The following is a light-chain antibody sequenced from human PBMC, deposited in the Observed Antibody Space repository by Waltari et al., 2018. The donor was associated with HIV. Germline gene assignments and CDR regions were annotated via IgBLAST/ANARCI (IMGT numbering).Light chain of an antibody. CDR3: AAWDDSLNGLWV. CDR1: SSNIGRNT. CDR2: TDN. V-gene: IGLV1-44*01. Sequence: TISCSGASSNIGRNTVNWFQLLPGTAPKLLIYTDNQRPSGVPDRFSGSKSGTSASLAISGLQSEDEADYFCAAWDDSLNGLWVFGGGTTLTVL. J-gene: IGLJ3*02.